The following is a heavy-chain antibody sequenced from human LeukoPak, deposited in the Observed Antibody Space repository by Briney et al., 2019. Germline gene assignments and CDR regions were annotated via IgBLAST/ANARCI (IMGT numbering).Heavy chain of an antibody. Sequence: PSETLSPTCAVSGGSISSYYWSWIRQPPGKGLEWIGYIYYSGSTNYNPSLKSRVTISVDTSKNQFSLKLSSVTAADTAVYYCARRVDTAMVTAFVAGGDAFDIWGQGTMVTVSS. J-gene: IGHJ3*02. D-gene: IGHD5-18*01. CDR1: GGSISSYY. CDR2: IYYSGST. CDR3: ARRVDTAMVTAFVAGGDAFDI. V-gene: IGHV4-59*08.